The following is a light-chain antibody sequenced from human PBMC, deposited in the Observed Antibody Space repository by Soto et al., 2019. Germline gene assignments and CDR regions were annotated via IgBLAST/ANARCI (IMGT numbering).Light chain of an antibody. J-gene: IGLJ1*01. CDR1: SNDVGIYNY. Sequence: QSALTQPRSVSGSPGQSVTISCTGTSNDVGIYNYVSWYQQHPDKAPQLMIYDVSNRPSGVPDRFSGSKSGNTASLTISGLQAEDAADYYCCSYAGTYTYVFGTGTKSPS. CDR3: CSYAGTYTYV. CDR2: DVS. V-gene: IGLV2-11*01.